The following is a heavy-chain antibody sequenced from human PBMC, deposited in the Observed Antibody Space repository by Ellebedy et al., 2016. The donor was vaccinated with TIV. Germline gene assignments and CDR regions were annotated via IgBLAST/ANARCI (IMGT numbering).Heavy chain of an antibody. Sequence: ETLSLTCAASGFSFGSYWMLWVRQPPGKGLEWVSRIKADGSGITYADSVKGRFTMSRDNSKNTLYLQMNSLRAEDTAVYYCARDAGYFDLWGRGILVTVSS. V-gene: IGHV3-74*03. CDR1: GFSFGSYW. J-gene: IGHJ2*01. CDR2: IKADGSGI. CDR3: ARDAGYFDL.